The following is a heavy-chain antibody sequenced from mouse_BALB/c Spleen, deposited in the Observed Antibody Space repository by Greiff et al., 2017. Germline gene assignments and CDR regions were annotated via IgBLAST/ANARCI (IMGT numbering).Heavy chain of an antibody. Sequence: QVQLKQPGAELVKPGASVKLSCKASGYTFTSYWMHWVKQRPGQGLEWIGEIDPSDSYTNYNQKFKGKATLTVDKSSSTAYMQLSSLTSEDSAVYYCARGDYGRVAYWGQGTLVTVSA. CDR2: IDPSDSYT. D-gene: IGHD1-1*01. J-gene: IGHJ3*01. V-gene: IGHV1-69*02. CDR1: GYTFTSYW. CDR3: ARGDYGRVAY.